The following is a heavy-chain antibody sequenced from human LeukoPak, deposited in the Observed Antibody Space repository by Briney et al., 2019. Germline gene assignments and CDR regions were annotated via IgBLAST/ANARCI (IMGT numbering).Heavy chain of an antibody. J-gene: IGHJ4*02. CDR1: GLSLSTSGVG. Sequence: SGPTLVKPTQTLTLTCTFSGLSLSTSGVGVGWIRQPPGKALEWPALIYWDDDKRYSPSLKSRLTITKDTSKNQVVLTMTNMDPVDTATYYCAREDCSSTSCYADYWGQGTLVTVSS. CDR3: AREDCSSTSCYADY. V-gene: IGHV2-5*02. D-gene: IGHD2-2*01. CDR2: IYWDDDK.